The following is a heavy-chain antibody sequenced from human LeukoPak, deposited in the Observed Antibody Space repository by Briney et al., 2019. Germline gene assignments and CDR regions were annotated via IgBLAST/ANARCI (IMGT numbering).Heavy chain of an antibody. J-gene: IGHJ4*02. CDR1: GFTFSSYG. CDR2: IWYDGSNK. D-gene: IGHD1-7*01. Sequence: PGGSLRLSCAASGFTFSSYGMHWVRQAPGKGLEWVAVIWYDGSNKYYADSVKGRFTISRDNSKNTLYLQMNSLRAEDTAVYYCARDPHASWNYYRLDYWGQGTLVTVSS. CDR3: ARDPHASWNYYRLDY. V-gene: IGHV3-33*01.